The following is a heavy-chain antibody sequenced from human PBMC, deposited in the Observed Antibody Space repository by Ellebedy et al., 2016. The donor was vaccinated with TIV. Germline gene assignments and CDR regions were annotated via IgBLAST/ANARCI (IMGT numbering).Heavy chain of an antibody. V-gene: IGHV6-1*01. CDR2: TYFRSKYYT. CDR1: GDSVSSNSGA. D-gene: IGHD6-6*01. J-gene: IGHJ5*02. Sequence: SQTLSLTXAISGDSVSSNSGAWNWNRQSPSRGLEWLGRTYFRSKYYTEYAESVKSRITINPDTSKNQFSLQLNSVTPEDTAVYYCARDGVAALYNWFNPWGQGTLVTVSS. CDR3: ARDGVAALYNWFNP.